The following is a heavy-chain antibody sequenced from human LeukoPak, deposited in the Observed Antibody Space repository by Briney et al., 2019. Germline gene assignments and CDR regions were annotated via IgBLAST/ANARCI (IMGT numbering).Heavy chain of an antibody. CDR3: ARGNPDTAMALPLDY. CDR1: GGSISSYY. J-gene: IGHJ4*02. D-gene: IGHD5-18*01. V-gene: IGHV4-59*01. CDR2: IYYSGST. Sequence: SETLSLTCTVSGGSISSYYLSWMRQPAGKELEWIGCIYYSGSTNYNPSLKSRVTISVDTSKIQFSLKLSSVTAADTAVYYCARGNPDTAMALPLDYWGQGTLVTVSS.